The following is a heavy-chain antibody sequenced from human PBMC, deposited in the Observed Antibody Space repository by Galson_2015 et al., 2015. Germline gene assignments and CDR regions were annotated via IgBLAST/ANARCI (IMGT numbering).Heavy chain of an antibody. D-gene: IGHD3-22*01. Sequence: PALVKPTQTLTLTCTFSGFSLSTSGMCVSWIRQPPGKALEWLALIDWDDDKYYSTSLKTRLTISKDTSKNQVVLTMTNMDPVDTATYYCARSYYDSSGPPRVMDVWGQGTTVTVSS. CDR3: ARSYYDSSGPPRVMDV. CDR1: GFSLSTSGMC. V-gene: IGHV2-70*01. J-gene: IGHJ6*02. CDR2: IDWDDDK.